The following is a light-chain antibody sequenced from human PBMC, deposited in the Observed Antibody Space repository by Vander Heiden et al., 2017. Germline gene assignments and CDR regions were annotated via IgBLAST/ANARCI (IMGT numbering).Light chain of an antibody. CDR2: DDS. CDR1: KVGSKT. Sequence: SYVLTPPPSVSVAPGPTARITCGGDKVGSKTVHWYQQKPGQAPVLVVYDDSDRPSGIPERFSGSNSGNTATLTISRVEAGDEADYYCQVWDSSSDHYVFGTGTKVTVL. J-gene: IGLJ1*01. V-gene: IGLV3-21*02. CDR3: QVWDSSSDHYV.